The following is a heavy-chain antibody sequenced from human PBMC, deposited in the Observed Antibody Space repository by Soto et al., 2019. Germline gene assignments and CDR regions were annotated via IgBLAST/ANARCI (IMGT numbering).Heavy chain of an antibody. J-gene: IGHJ6*02. Sequence: PGGSLRLSCAASGFTFSSYGMHWVRQAPGKGLEWVAVISYDGSNKYYADSVKGRFTISRDNSKNTLYLQMNSLRAEDTAVYYCAKGKRRYYGSGNPAGYYYYGMDVWGQGTTVTVSS. CDR1: GFTFSSYG. V-gene: IGHV3-30*18. CDR2: ISYDGSNK. D-gene: IGHD3-10*01. CDR3: AKGKRRYYGSGNPAGYYYYGMDV.